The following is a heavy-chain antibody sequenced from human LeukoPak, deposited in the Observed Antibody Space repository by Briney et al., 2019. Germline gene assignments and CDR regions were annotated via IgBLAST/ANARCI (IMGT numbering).Heavy chain of an antibody. CDR1: GYIFTSYY. CDR2: INPSGGST. CDR3: ARALYYYGSGRQNWFDP. D-gene: IGHD3-10*01. V-gene: IGHV1-46*01. J-gene: IGHJ5*02. Sequence: ASVKVSCKASGYIFTSYYIHWVRQAPGQGLEWMGIINPSGGSTSYAQKFQGRVTMTRDTSTSTVYMELSSLRSEDTAVYYCARALYYYGSGRQNWFDPWGQGTLVTVSS.